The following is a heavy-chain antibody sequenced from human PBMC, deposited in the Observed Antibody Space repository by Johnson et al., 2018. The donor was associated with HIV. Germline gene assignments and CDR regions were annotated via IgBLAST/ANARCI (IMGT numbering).Heavy chain of an antibody. J-gene: IGHJ3*02. Sequence: DVQLAESGGGLVQPGGSLRLSCAASGFTFSSYAMHWVRQAPGKGLEYVSAISSNGGSTYYANSVKGRFAISRDNSKNTLYLQMGSLRAEDMAVYYCARAPGWFDAFDIWGQGTMVTVSS. CDR3: ARAPGWFDAFDI. D-gene: IGHD6-19*01. CDR1: GFTFSSYA. V-gene: IGHV3-64*01. CDR2: ISSNGGST.